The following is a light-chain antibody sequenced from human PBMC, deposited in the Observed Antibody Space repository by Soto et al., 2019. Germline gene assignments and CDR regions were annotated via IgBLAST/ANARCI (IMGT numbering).Light chain of an antibody. Sequence: QSVLTQPPSLSGAPGQRVTISCTGGNSNIGAGYDVQGYQQLPGTAPKLLIYDNNDRPSGVPDRFSGSKSGTSASLAISGLQAVDEADYYCQSYDNSLSGLYVFGTGTKLTVL. CDR2: DNN. J-gene: IGLJ1*01. CDR1: NSNIGAGYD. V-gene: IGLV1-40*01. CDR3: QSYDNSLSGLYV.